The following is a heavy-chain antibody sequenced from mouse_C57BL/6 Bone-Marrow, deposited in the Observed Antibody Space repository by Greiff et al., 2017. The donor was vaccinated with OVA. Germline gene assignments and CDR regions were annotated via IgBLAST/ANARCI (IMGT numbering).Heavy chain of an antibody. CDR1: GISITTGNYR. J-gene: IGHJ3*01. V-gene: IGHV3-5*01. CDR2: IYYSGTI. CDR3: AREGDYDPFAY. Sequence: EVQLQQSGPGLVKPSQTVFLTCTVTGISITTGNYRWSWLRQFPGNKLEWIGYIYYSGTITYNPSLTSRTTITRDTPKNQFFLEMNSLTAEDTATYYCAREGDYDPFAYWGQGTLVTVSA. D-gene: IGHD2-4*01.